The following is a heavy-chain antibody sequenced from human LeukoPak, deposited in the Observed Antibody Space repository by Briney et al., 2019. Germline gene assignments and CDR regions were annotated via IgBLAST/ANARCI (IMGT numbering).Heavy chain of an antibody. CDR3: ARWVSVEWFHDAFDI. CDR1: GYSISSGCY. D-gene: IGHD3-3*01. J-gene: IGHJ3*02. CDR2: NYHSGST. V-gene: IGHV4-38-2*01. Sequence: PSETLSLTCGVSGYSISSGCYWGCIRQPPGEGLEWIGSNYHSGSTYYNPSLKSRVTISVDTSKNQFSLKMNAVTAEDTALYYCARWVSVEWFHDAFDIWGQGTRVTVSS.